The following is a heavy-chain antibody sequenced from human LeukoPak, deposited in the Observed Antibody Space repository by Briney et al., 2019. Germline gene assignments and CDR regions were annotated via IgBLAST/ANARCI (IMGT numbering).Heavy chain of an antibody. CDR1: GFTVSSNE. J-gene: IGHJ5*02. D-gene: IGHD2-2*02. V-gene: IGHV3-38-3*01. CDR2: ISGGST. CDR3: AKDEYCSSTSCYIGWFDP. Sequence: GGSLRLSCAASGFTVSSNEMSWVRQAPGKGLEWVSSISGGSTYYADSVKGRFTISRDNSKNTLYLQMNSLRAEDTAVYYCAKDEYCSSTSCYIGWFDPWGQGTLVTVSS.